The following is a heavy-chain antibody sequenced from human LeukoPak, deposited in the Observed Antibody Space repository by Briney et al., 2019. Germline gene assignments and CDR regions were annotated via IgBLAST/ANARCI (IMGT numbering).Heavy chain of an antibody. CDR2: IDVTTGIS. D-gene: IGHD3-22*01. CDR1: GFTFSAYS. V-gene: IGHV3-23*01. Sequence: GGSLRLSSAASGFTFSAYSMRWVRQAPGKGREWVSNIDVTTGISYYADSVKGRFTISRDNFQHTLFLQLNSLRVDDTAVYYCAKVNYYHPYFWGQGTLVTLSS. J-gene: IGHJ4*02. CDR3: AKVNYYHPYF.